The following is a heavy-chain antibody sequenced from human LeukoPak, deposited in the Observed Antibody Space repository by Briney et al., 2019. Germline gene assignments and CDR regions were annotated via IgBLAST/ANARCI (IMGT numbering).Heavy chain of an antibody. J-gene: IGHJ4*02. Sequence: SETLSLTCTVSAGSISSSSYYWGWVRQPPGKGLEWIGTLYYSGSTYYNPSLKSRVTISVDTSMNQISLRLAAVTAADTAVYYCARRYFRDVYNQAFFDYWGQGTLVTVSS. CDR3: ARRYFRDVYNQAFFDY. CDR2: LYYSGST. CDR1: AGSISSSSYY. D-gene: IGHD5-24*01. V-gene: IGHV4-39*01.